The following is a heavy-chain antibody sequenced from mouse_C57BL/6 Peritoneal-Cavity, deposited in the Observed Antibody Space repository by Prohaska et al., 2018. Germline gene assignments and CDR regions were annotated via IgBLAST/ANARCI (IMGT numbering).Heavy chain of an antibody. CDR1: GYSITSGYY. Sequence: DVQLQESGPGLVKPSQSLSLTCSVTGYSITSGYYWNWIRQFPGNKLEWMGYICYDGSNNYNPSLKNRISITRDTSKNQFFLKLNSVTTEDTATYYCAREDGYYVDYWGQGTTLTVSS. CDR3: AREDGYYVDY. D-gene: IGHD2-3*01. V-gene: IGHV3-6*01. J-gene: IGHJ2*01. CDR2: ICYDGSN.